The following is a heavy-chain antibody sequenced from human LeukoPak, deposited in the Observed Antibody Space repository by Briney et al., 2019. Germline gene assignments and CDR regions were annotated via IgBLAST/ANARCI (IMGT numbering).Heavy chain of an antibody. J-gene: IGHJ6*03. V-gene: IGHV1-18*01. Sequence: ASVKVSCKASGYTFTSYGISWVRQAPGQGLEWMGWISAYNGNTNYAQKLQGRVTMTTDTSTSTAYMELRSLRSDDTAVYYCARDGGSYDFWSGYYSPHYYYYYMDVWGKGTTVTVSS. CDR2: ISAYNGNT. CDR3: ARDGGSYDFWSGYYSPHYYYYYMDV. CDR1: GYTFTSYG. D-gene: IGHD3-3*01.